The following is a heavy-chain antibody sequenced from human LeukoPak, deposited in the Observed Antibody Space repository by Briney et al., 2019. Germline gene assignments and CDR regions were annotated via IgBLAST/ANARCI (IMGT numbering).Heavy chain of an antibody. J-gene: IGHJ5*02. CDR2: IYSSGNT. CDR1: GGSVSNYY. D-gene: IGHD1-26*01. Sequence: SETLSLTCIVSGGSVSNYYWSWIRQPPGKGLEWIGYIYSSGNTKYNPSLKSRVTIFIDTLKNQFSLMLNAVTAADTAVYYCARSGSFGDLQVGPWGQGTLVTVSS. CDR3: ARSGSFGDLQVGP. V-gene: IGHV4-59*02.